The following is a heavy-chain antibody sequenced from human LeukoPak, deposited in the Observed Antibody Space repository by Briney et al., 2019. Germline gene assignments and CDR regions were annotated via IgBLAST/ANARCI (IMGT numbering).Heavy chain of an antibody. Sequence: SETLSLTCTVSGGSISSYYWSWIRQPPGKGLEWIGYIYYSGSTNYNPSLKSRVTISVDTSKNQFSLKLSSVTAADTAVYYCAGDPLDSGYSAAFDIWGQGTMVTVSS. CDR3: AGDPLDSGYSAAFDI. D-gene: IGHD5-12*01. V-gene: IGHV4-59*01. J-gene: IGHJ3*02. CDR1: GGSISSYY. CDR2: IYYSGST.